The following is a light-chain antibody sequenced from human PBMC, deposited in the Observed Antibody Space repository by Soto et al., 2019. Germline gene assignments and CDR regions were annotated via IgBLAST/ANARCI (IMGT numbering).Light chain of an antibody. CDR1: SSDVGGYNY. CDR2: EVS. V-gene: IGLV2-14*01. Sequence: QSALTQPASVSGSPGQSITISCTGTSSDVGGYNYVFWYQHHPGKAPKLIIYEVSNRPSGVSNRFSGSKSDNTASLTISGLQAEDEADYFCKSYAGSNTYVFGSGTKLTVL. J-gene: IGLJ1*01. CDR3: KSYAGSNTYV.